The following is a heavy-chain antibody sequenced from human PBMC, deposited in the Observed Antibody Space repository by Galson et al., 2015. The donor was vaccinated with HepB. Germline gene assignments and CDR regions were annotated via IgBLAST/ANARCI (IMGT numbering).Heavy chain of an antibody. D-gene: IGHD3-9*01. CDR2: ISAYNGNT. CDR3: ARNGDPDYDILTGYYYNYYMDV. V-gene: IGHV1-18*01. J-gene: IGHJ6*03. CDR1: GYAFSSYG. Sequence: SVKVSCKASGYAFSSYGISWVRQAPGQGLECMGWISAYNGNTNYAQKLQGRVTMTTDTSTSTAYMELRSLRSDDTAVYYCARNGDPDYDILTGYYYNYYMDVWGKGTTVTVSS.